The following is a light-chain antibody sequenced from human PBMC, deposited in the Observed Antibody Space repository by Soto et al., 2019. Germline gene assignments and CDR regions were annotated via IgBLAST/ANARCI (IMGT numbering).Light chain of an antibody. V-gene: IGKV3-11*01. CDR2: DAS. CDR3: QQRSNWPPYT. J-gene: IGKJ2*01. CDR1: QSVSSY. Sequence: EIVLTQSPATLSLSPGERATLSCRASQSVSSYLAWYQQKPGQAPRLLIYDASNRATGITARFSGSGSWTDFTLTISSLEPEDFALYYGQQRSNWPPYTFGKGTKLEIK.